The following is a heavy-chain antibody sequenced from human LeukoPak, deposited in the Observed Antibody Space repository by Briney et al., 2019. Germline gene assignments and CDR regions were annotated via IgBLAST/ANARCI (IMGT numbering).Heavy chain of an antibody. D-gene: IGHD1-7*01. CDR1: GGSLSSRSYY. CDR3: ARKQSGTLYDV. CDR2: FSSGGRA. J-gene: IGHJ4*02. V-gene: IGHV4-39*07. Sequence: SEALDITCIVPGGSLSSRSYYWAWIRQSPGTGLEWIGTFSSGGRAFYNPSLTMRVSISKDPYDNQFSLRLYSVTAADTAVYYCARKQSGTLYDVWGQRTQVTVSS.